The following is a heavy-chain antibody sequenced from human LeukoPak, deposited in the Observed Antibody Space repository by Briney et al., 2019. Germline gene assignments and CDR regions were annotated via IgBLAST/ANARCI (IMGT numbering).Heavy chain of an antibody. V-gene: IGHV3-53*01. Sequence: GGSLRLSCAASGFTVSSNYMTWVRQAPGQGLEWVSVIYFGGTTYYADSVKGRFTISRDNSKNTVYLQMNSLRVEDTAVYYCARANILTGYHNDYWGQGTLVTVSS. D-gene: IGHD3-9*01. J-gene: IGHJ4*02. CDR3: ARANILTGYHNDY. CDR1: GFTVSSNY. CDR2: IYFGGTT.